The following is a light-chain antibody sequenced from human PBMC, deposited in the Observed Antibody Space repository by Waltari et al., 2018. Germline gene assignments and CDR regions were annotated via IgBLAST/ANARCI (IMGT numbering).Light chain of an antibody. CDR1: QSVSSN. J-gene: IGKJ2*01. CDR3: QQYNNWPPYT. Sequence: ILMTQSPATASVSAGDRATLTCRASQSVSSNLAWYQQKPGQAARLLIYGASTRATGIPARFSGSGSGTEFTLTISSLQSEDFAVYYCQQYNNWPPYTFGQGTKLEIK. CDR2: GAS. V-gene: IGKV3-15*01.